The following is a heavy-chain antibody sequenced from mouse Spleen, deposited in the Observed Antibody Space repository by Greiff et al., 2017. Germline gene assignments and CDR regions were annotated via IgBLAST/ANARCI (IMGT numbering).Heavy chain of an antibody. D-gene: IGHD2-3*01. CDR3: ASLYDGYYGY. J-gene: IGHJ2*01. CDR1: GFTFSSYY. CDR2: ISSGGGST. Sequence: EVMLVESGGGLVKLGGSLKLSCAASGFTFSSYYMSWVRQTPEKRLEWVATISSGGGSTYYPDSVKGRFTISRDNAKNTLYLQMSSLNSEDTAVYYCASLYDGYYGYWGQGTTLTVSS. V-gene: IGHV5-9*01.